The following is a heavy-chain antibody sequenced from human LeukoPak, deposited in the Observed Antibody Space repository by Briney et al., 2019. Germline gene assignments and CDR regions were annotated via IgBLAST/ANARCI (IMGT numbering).Heavy chain of an antibody. CDR3: AKDDAWGRFYH. D-gene: IGHD3-16*01. J-gene: IGHJ1*01. CDR2: SSSIGGRT. Sequence: GGSLRLSCAASGSTFSSYSMNWVRQAPGKGLEWVSGSSSIGGRTYYADSVKGRFTVTRDNSRNTLHLQMNSLRVEDTGVYYCAKDDAWGRFYHWGQGTLVTVSS. CDR1: GSTFSSYS. V-gene: IGHV3-23*01.